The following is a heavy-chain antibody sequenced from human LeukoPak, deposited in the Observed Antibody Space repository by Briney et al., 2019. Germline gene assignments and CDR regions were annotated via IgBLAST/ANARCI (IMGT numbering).Heavy chain of an antibody. J-gene: IGHJ4*02. Sequence: PGRSLRLSCAASGFTFSSYGMHWVRQAPGKGLEWVAVISYDESNKYYADSVKGRFTISRDNSKNTLYLQMNSLRAEDTAVYYCAKEPHYDILTGSGGVDYWGQGTLVTVSS. CDR3: AKEPHYDILTGSGGVDY. CDR2: ISYDESNK. D-gene: IGHD3-9*01. CDR1: GFTFSSYG. V-gene: IGHV3-30*18.